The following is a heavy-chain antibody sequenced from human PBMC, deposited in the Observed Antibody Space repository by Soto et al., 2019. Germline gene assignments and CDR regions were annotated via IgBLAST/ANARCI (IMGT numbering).Heavy chain of an antibody. V-gene: IGHV3-15*07. CDR3: TTGEAYDSSDYYPDAFDI. D-gene: IGHD3-22*01. Sequence: GGSLRLSCAASGFTFSNAWMNWVRQAPGKGLERVGRIKSKTDGGTTDYAAPVKGRFTISRDDSKNTLYLQMNSLKTEDTAVYYCTTGEAYDSSDYYPDAFDIWGQGTMVTVSS. CDR1: GFTFSNAW. J-gene: IGHJ3*02. CDR2: IKSKTDGGTT.